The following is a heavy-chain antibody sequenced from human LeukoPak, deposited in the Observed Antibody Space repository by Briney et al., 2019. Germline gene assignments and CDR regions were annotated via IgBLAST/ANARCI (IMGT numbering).Heavy chain of an antibody. CDR1: GFTFSSYA. CDR2: ISYDGSNK. CDR3: AKGGTMIVVVIRTFDY. J-gene: IGHJ4*02. D-gene: IGHD3-22*01. V-gene: IGHV3-30-3*01. Sequence: PGGSLRLSCAASGFTFSSYAMHWVRQAPGKGLEWVAVISYDGSNKYYADSVKGRFTISRDNSKNTLYLQMNSLRAEDTAVYYCAKGGTMIVVVIRTFDYWGQGTLVTVSS.